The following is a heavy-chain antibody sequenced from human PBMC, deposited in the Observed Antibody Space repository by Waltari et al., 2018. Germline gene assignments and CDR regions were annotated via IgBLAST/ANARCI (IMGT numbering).Heavy chain of an antibody. CDR3: ARNSYGYSSVY. CDR1: GGTFSSYT. J-gene: IGHJ4*01. CDR2: IIPILGIA. V-gene: IGHV1-69*02. Sequence: QVQLVQSGAEVKKPGSSVKVSCKASGGTFSSYTISWVRQAPGQGLEWMGRIIPILGIANYAQKFQGRVTITADKATSTAYMELSSLRSEDTAVYYCARNSYGYSSVYWGHGTLVTVSS. D-gene: IGHD5-18*01.